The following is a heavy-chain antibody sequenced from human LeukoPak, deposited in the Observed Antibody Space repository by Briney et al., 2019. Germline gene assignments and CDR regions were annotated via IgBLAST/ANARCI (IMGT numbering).Heavy chain of an antibody. V-gene: IGHV3-30*18. CDR3: AKGKPILDY. J-gene: IGHJ4*02. D-gene: IGHD3-10*01. CDR2: IPYDGSNK. CDR1: GFTFSSYG. Sequence: GGSLRLSCAASGFTFSSYGMHWVRQAPGKGLEWVAVIPYDGSNKYYADSVKGRFTISRDNSKNTLYLQMNSLRAEDTAVYYCAKGKPILDYWGQGTLVTVSS.